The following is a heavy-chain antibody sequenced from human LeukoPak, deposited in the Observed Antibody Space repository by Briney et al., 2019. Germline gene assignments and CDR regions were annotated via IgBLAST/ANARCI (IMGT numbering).Heavy chain of an antibody. D-gene: IGHD3-10*01. J-gene: IGHJ6*02. CDR1: GGSISSYY. CDR2: IYTSGST. Sequence: PSETLSLTCTVSGGSISSYYWSWIRQPAGKGLEWIGRIYTSGSTNYNPSLKSRVTMSVDTSKNQFSLKLSSVTAADTAVYYCARSSTMVRGVIIPQYYYYGMDVWGQGTTVTVSS. V-gene: IGHV4-4*07. CDR3: ARSSTMVRGVIIPQYYYYGMDV.